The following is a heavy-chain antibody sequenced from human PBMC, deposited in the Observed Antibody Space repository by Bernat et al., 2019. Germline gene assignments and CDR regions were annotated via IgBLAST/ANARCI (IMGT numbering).Heavy chain of an antibody. CDR3: TRGRREGKKIDY. Sequence: EVQLVESGGGLVQPGRSLRLSCTASGFTFGDYAMRWFRQAPGKGLEWVGFIRSKAYGGTTEYAASVKGRFTISRDDSKSIAYLQMNSLKTEDAVVYYCTRGRREGKKIDYWGQGTLVTVSS. CDR1: GFTFGDYA. CDR2: IRSKAYGGTT. V-gene: IGHV3-49*03. J-gene: IGHJ4*02. D-gene: IGHD6-13*01.